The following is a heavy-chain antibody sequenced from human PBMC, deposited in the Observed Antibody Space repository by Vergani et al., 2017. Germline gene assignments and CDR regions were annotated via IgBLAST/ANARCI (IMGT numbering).Heavy chain of an antibody. Sequence: QVQLVQSGAEVKKPGSSVKVSCKASGGTFSSYAISWVRQAPGQGVEWMGRIIPILGIANYAQKFQGRVTSTADKSTSTAYMELSSHRSEDTAVYYCARDYLTCYYYYGMDVWGQGTTVTVSS. CDR3: ARDYLTCYYYYGMDV. J-gene: IGHJ6*02. CDR1: GGTFSSYA. CDR2: IIPILGIA. V-gene: IGHV1-69*04. D-gene: IGHD1-14*01.